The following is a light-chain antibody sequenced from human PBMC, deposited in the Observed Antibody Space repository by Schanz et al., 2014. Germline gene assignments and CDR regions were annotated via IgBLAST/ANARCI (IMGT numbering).Light chain of an antibody. CDR2: DAS. Sequence: EIVLTQSPATLSLSPGERATLSCRASQSVSSYLAWYQQKPGQAPRLLIYDASNRATGIPARFSGSGSGKDFTLTISSLEPEDFAVYYCQHYDSSSLFTFGRGTRLEI. V-gene: IGKV3-11*01. J-gene: IGKJ5*01. CDR3: QHYDSSSLFT. CDR1: QSVSSY.